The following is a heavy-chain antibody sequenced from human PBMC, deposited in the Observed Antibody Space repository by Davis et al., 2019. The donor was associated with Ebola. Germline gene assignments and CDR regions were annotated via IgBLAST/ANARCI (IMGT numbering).Heavy chain of an antibody. CDR1: GYSFTSYW. V-gene: IGHV5-51*01. D-gene: IGHD3-22*01. Sequence: GESLKISCKGSGYSFTSYWIGWVRQTPGKGLEWMGIIYPGDSDTRYSPSFEGQVTISVDRSISTAYLQWSSLKASDSAMYYGAKQESLYGSSDYWGQRTLVTVSS. CDR3: AKQESLYGSSDY. J-gene: IGHJ4*02. CDR2: IYPGDSDT.